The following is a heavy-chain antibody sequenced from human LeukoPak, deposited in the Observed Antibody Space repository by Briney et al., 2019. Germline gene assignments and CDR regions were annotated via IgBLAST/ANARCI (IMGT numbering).Heavy chain of an antibody. CDR2: ISANNGNT. Sequence: ASVKVSCKASGYTFTSYGISWVRQAPGQGLEWMGWISANNGNTNYAQKLQGRVTMTTDTSTSTAYMELRSLKSDDTAVYYCAREAEYCSSTSCYSNTDYWGQGTLVTVSS. CDR3: AREAEYCSSTSCYSNTDY. J-gene: IGHJ4*02. D-gene: IGHD2-2*01. V-gene: IGHV1-18*01. CDR1: GYTFTSYG.